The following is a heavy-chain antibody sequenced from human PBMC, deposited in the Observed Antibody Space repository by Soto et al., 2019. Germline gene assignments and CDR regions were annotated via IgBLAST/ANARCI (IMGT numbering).Heavy chain of an antibody. D-gene: IGHD6-19*01. CDR2: IIPIFGTA. CDR1: GGTFSSYA. V-gene: IGHV1-69*06. CDR3: ASGRIAVDSPPYYYYYGTDV. J-gene: IGHJ6*02. Sequence: QVQLVQSGAEVKKPGSSVKVSCKASGGTFSSYAISWVRQAPGQGLEWMGGIIPIFGTANYAQKFQGRVTITADKSTSTAYMELSSLRSEDTAVYYCASGRIAVDSPPYYYYYGTDVWGQGTTVTVSS.